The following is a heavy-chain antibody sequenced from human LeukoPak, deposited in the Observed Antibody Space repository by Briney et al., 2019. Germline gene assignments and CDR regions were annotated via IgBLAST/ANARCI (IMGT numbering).Heavy chain of an antibody. CDR2: ISGDGGST. CDR3: AKDYGAYYYDSSGPDY. Sequence: PGGSLRLSCAASGFSFSSYGMHWVRQAPGKGLEWVSLISGDGGSTYYADSVKGRFTISRDNSKNSLYLQMNSLRTEDTALYYCAKDYGAYYYDSSGPDYWGQGTLVTVSS. V-gene: IGHV3-43*02. J-gene: IGHJ4*02. CDR1: GFSFSSYG. D-gene: IGHD3-22*01.